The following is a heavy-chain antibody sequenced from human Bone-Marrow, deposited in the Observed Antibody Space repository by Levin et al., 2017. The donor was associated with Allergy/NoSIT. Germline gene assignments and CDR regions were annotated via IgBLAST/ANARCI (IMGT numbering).Heavy chain of an antibody. CDR2: INTNTGNP. D-gene: IGHD3-22*01. J-gene: IGHJ4*02. CDR1: GYTFTHYP. V-gene: IGHV7-4-1*02. Sequence: GASVKVSCKASGYTFTHYPMNWVRQAPGQGLEWMGWINTNTGNPTYVQGFTGRFVFSLDTSVSTAFLQISSLEPGDTAVYYCARDRLTETRGSGNYRPLAYWGRGTLVTVSS. CDR3: ARDRLTETRGSGNYRPLAY.